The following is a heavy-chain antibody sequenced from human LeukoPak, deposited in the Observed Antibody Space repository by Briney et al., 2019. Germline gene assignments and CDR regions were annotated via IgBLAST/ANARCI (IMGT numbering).Heavy chain of an antibody. CDR3: ARVSSLGTYADYEVDYYYYGMDV. CDR1: GYTFTSYG. V-gene: IGHV1-18*01. J-gene: IGHJ6*02. CDR2: ISAYNGNT. Sequence: ASVKVSCKASGYTFTSYGISWVRQAPGQGLEWMGWISAYNGNTNYAQKLQGRVTMTTDTSTSTAYMELRSLRSDDTAVYYCARVSSLGTYADYEVDYYYYGMDVWGQGTTVTVSS. D-gene: IGHD4-17*01.